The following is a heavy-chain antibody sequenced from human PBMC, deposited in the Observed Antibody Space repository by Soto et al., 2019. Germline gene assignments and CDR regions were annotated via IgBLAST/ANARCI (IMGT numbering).Heavy chain of an antibody. CDR2: IYHSGST. V-gene: IGHV4-30-2*01. CDR1: GGSISSGGYS. J-gene: IGHJ5*02. Sequence: PSETLSLTCAVSGGSISSGGYSWSWIRQPPGKGLEWIGYIYHSGSTYYNPSLKSRVTISVDRSKNQFSLKLSSVTAADTAVYYCARGGIFGVVMNWFDPWGQGTLVTVSS. D-gene: IGHD3-3*01. CDR3: ARGGIFGVVMNWFDP.